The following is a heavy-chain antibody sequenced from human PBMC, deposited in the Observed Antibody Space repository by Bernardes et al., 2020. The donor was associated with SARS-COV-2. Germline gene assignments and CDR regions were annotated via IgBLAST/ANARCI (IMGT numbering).Heavy chain of an antibody. J-gene: IGHJ6*02. CDR1: GFTFSSYT. Sequence: GGSLRLSCAASGFTFSSYTMNWVRQAPGKGLEWVSSISSSSKFIYYGDSVKGRFTISRDNAKNSLYLQMNSLRAEDTAVYYCARDLGLRGYIGYDYYGMDVWGQGTTVTVSS. CDR3: ARDLGLRGYIGYDYYGMDV. V-gene: IGHV3-21*01. D-gene: IGHD5-12*01. CDR2: ISSSSKFI.